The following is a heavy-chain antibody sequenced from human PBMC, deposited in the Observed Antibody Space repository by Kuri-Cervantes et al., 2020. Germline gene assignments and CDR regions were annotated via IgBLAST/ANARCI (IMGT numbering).Heavy chain of an antibody. J-gene: IGHJ4*02. D-gene: IGHD6-19*01. CDR3: ARGSGWYGGSYKSFDC. CDR1: GYTISSSYY. Sequence: SETLLICGVAGYTISSSYYWSWIRPPPGTGLERIWYIYYRGSTNYTPSLKSLVTISVDTSKNQFYLTLSSVTAADTAVYYCARGSGWYGGSYKSFDCWGQGTLVTVSS. CDR2: IYYRGST. V-gene: IGHV4-59*13.